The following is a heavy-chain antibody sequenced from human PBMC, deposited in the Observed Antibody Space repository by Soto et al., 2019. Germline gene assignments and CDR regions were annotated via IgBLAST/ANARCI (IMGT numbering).Heavy chain of an antibody. J-gene: IGHJ4*02. D-gene: IGHD6-13*01. CDR2: IYWDDDK. CDR1: GFSLSTSGVG. Sequence: QITLKESGPTLVKPTQTLTLTCTFSGFSLSTSGVGVGWIRQPPGKALEWLALIYWDDDKRYSPSLKSRLTITKDPYKNQAVLTMTNMDPVDTATYYCAHQPGIAEPVDYWGQGTLVTVSS. V-gene: IGHV2-5*02. CDR3: AHQPGIAEPVDY.